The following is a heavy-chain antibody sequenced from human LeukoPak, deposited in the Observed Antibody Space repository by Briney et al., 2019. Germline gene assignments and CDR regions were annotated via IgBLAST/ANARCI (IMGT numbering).Heavy chain of an antibody. D-gene: IGHD6-19*01. J-gene: IGHJ4*02. CDR1: GFTFSSYE. CDR3: ARVVSSGWYSDY. Sequence: GGSLRLSCAASGFTFSSYEMNWVRQAPGKGLEWVPYISSSGSTIYYADSVKGRFTISRDNAKNSLYLQMNSLRAEDTAVYYCARVVSSGWYSDYWGQGTLVTVSS. V-gene: IGHV3-48*03. CDR2: ISSSGSTI.